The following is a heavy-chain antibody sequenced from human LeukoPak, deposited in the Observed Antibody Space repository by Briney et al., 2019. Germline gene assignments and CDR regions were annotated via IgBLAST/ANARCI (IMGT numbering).Heavy chain of an antibody. CDR3: TTLAVAGTRFGY. J-gene: IGHJ4*02. D-gene: IGHD6-19*01. V-gene: IGHV3-15*01. Sequence: AGSLRLSCAASGFTFSNAWMSWVRQAPGKGLEWVGRIKSKTDGGTTDYAAPVKGRFTISRDDSKNTLYLQMNSLKTEDTAVYYCTTLAVAGTRFGYWGQGTLVTVSS. CDR1: GFTFSNAW. CDR2: IKSKTDGGTT.